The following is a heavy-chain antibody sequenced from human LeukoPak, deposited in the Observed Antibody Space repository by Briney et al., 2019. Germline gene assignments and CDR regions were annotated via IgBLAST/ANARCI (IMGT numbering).Heavy chain of an antibody. Sequence: SVKVSCKASGGTFSSYAISWVRQAPGQGLEWMGRIIPILGIANYAQKFQGRVTITADKSTSTAYMELSSLRSEDTAVYYCASQAVVAATDDYWGQGTLVTVSS. J-gene: IGHJ4*02. CDR2: IIPILGIA. D-gene: IGHD2-15*01. V-gene: IGHV1-69*04. CDR3: ASQAVVAATDDY. CDR1: GGTFSSYA.